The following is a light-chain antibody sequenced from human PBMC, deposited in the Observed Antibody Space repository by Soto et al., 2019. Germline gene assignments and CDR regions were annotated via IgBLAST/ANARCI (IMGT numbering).Light chain of an antibody. CDR2: GAS. CDR1: QSVSSSY. J-gene: IGKJ5*01. Sequence: EIVLTQSPGTLSLSPAEGATLSCRASQSVSSSYIAWYQQRPGQTPSLLIYGASTRATGIPDRFSGSGSGTHFTLTISRLEPGDFAVYYCQHCGGTTFNVGKVTRLESK. CDR3: QHCGGTTFN. V-gene: IGKV3-20*01.